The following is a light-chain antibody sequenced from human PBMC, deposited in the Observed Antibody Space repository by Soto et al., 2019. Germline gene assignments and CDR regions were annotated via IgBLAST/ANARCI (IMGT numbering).Light chain of an antibody. CDR3: QQYGSSPTT. CDR1: QSVSSSY. J-gene: IGKJ1*01. Sequence: EIVLTQSPGTLSLSPGERATLSCRASQSVSSSYSAWYQQKPGQAPRLLIYGASSRATGIPDRFSGSWSGTDFTLTISRLEPEYFAVYYCQQYGSSPTTFGQGTKVEIK. CDR2: GAS. V-gene: IGKV3-20*01.